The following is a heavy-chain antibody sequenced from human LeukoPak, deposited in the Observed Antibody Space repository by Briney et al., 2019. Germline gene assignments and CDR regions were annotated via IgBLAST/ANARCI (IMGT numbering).Heavy chain of an antibody. D-gene: IGHD3-10*01. CDR1: GFGLGSYN. J-gene: IGHJ4*02. Sequence: GGSLRLSCAGSGFGLGSYNMYWIRQAPGKGLEWVTLISSNGNDKKYADSVKGRFTVSRDNSRNTVFLQINSLRPEATGLYYCARVYGSEIDYWGQGTQVIVSS. CDR3: ARVYGSEIDY. CDR2: ISSNGNDK. V-gene: IGHV3-30*04.